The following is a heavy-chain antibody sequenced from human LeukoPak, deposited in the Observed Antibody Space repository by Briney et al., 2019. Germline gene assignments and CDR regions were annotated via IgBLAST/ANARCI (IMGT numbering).Heavy chain of an antibody. CDR2: IYHSGST. Sequence: SGTLSLTCAVSGGSISSSNWWSWVRQPPGKGLEWIGEIYHSGSTNYNPSLKSRVTISVDKSKNQFSLKLSSVTAADTAVYYCARAAIRQQLVSDWFDPWGQGTLVTVSS. CDR1: GGSISSSNW. V-gene: IGHV4-4*02. J-gene: IGHJ5*02. D-gene: IGHD6-13*01. CDR3: ARAAIRQQLVSDWFDP.